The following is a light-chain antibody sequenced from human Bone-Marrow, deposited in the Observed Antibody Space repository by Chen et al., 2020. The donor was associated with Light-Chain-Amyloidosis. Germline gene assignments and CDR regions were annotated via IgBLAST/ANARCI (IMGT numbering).Light chain of an antibody. Sequence: QSALTQPASVSGSPGQSITISCTGTSSDVGGDNHVSWYQHHPDKAPKLMIYEVTNRPSWVPDRFSGSKSDNTASLTISGLQTEDEADYFCSSYTITNTLVVGSGTRVTVL. CDR1: SSDVGGDNH. J-gene: IGLJ1*01. V-gene: IGLV2-14*01. CDR2: EVT. CDR3: SSYTITNTLV.